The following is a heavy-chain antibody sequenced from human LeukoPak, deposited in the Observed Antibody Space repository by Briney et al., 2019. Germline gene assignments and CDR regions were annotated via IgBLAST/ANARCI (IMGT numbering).Heavy chain of an antibody. V-gene: IGHV1-2*02. J-gene: IGHJ5*01. CDR3: ARGIILDS. CDR1: GYTFGDYY. Sequence: ASVKVSCKTSGYTFGDYYLTWVRQARGQGFEWLGWINPKTGVTKYAQNLLGRVTMTSDTSISTAYMELSRLTSDDTALYFCARGIILDSWGQGTLVTVSS. CDR2: INPKTGVT. D-gene: IGHD1-14*01.